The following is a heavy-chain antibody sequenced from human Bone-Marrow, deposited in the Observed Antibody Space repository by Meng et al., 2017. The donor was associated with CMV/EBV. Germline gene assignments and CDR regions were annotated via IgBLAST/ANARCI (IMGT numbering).Heavy chain of an antibody. CDR1: GFTFSSYA. J-gene: IGHJ4*02. V-gene: IGHV3-48*04. Sequence: GESLKISCAASGFTFSSYAMHWVRQAPGKGLEWVSYISSSGSTIYYADSVKGRFTISRDNAKNSLYLQMNSLRAEDTAVYYCARAGYGRGYFDYWGQGTLVTVSS. CDR2: ISSSGSTI. CDR3: ARAGYGRGYFDY. D-gene: IGHD5-12*01.